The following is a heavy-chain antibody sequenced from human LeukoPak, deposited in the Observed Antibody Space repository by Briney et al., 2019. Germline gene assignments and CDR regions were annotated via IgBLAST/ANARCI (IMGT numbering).Heavy chain of an antibody. CDR3: ARGGWSIDF. V-gene: IGHV4-39*01. CDR1: GGSISSSSYY. D-gene: IGHD2-15*01. CDR2: IYYSGST. J-gene: IGHJ2*01. Sequence: SETLSLTCTVSGGSISSSSYYWGWIRQPPGKGLEWIGSIYYSGSTYYNPSLKSRVTISVDTSKNQFSLKLSSVTAADTAVYYCARGGWSIDFWGRGTLVTVSS.